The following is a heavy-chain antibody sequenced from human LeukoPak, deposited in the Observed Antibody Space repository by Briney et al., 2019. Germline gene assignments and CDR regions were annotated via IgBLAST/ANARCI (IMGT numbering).Heavy chain of an antibody. Sequence: ASVKVSCKASGYTFTSYRIPWVRQAPGQGLAWMGWISAYSDDTNYAQNLKGRFTMTTDTFTSTAYMELRSLRSDDTAVYYCAREDSSGSTDYWGQGTLVTVSS. CDR2: ISAYSDDT. V-gene: IGHV1-18*01. D-gene: IGHD3-22*01. CDR3: AREDSSGSTDY. CDR1: GYTFTSYR. J-gene: IGHJ4*02.